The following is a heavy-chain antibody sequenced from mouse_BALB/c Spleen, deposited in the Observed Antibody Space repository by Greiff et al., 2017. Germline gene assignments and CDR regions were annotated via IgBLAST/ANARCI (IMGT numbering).Heavy chain of an antibody. CDR3: ARGGAYAMDY. Sequence: VKLQESGAELVMPGASVKMSCKASGYTFTDYWMHWVKQRPGQGLEWIGAIDTSDSYTSYNQKFKGKATLTVDESSSTAYMQLSSLTSEDSAVYYCARGGAYAMDYWGQGTSVTVSS. CDR1: GYTFTDYW. V-gene: IGHV1-69*01. J-gene: IGHJ4*01. CDR2: IDTSDSYT.